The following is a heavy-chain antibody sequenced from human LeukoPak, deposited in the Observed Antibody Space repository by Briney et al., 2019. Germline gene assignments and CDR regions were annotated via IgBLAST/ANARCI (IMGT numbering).Heavy chain of an antibody. D-gene: IGHD3-10*01. V-gene: IGHV5-51*01. Sequence: GESLKISCKGSGYSFTSYWIGWVRQMPGKGLEWMGIIYPGDSDTRYSPSFQGQVTISADKSISTAYLQWSSLKASDTAMYYCAKDVWPVRGVIITLSFDYWGQGTLVTVSS. J-gene: IGHJ4*02. CDR1: GYSFTSYW. CDR3: AKDVWPVRGVIITLSFDY. CDR2: IYPGDSDT.